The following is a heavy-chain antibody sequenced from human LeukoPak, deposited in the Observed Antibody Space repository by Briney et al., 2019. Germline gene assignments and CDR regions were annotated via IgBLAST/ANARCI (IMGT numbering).Heavy chain of an antibody. V-gene: IGHV4-30-2*01. D-gene: IGHD2-2*01. CDR2: IYHSGST. CDR3: ARGSSTSDYYYYGMDV. Sequence: LRLSCAASGFTFSSYWMSWIRQPPGKGLEWIGYIYHSGSTYYNPSLKSRVTISVDRSKNQFSLKLSSVTAADTAVYYCARGSSTSDYYYYGMDVWGQGTTVTVSS. J-gene: IGHJ6*02. CDR1: GFTFSSYW.